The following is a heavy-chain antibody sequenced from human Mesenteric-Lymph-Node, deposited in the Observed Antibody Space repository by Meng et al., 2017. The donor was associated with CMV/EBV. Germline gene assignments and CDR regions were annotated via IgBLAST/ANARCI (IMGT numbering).Heavy chain of an antibody. CDR2: IVSSGSIV. Sequence: GESLKISCAASGFTVSSYRMNWVRQAPGKGLEWISYIVSSGSIVYSEDSLKGRFTLSRDNAENSLYLQMNSLRAEDTAVYYCARPPYSSSWYYFDYWGQGTLVTVSS. V-gene: IGHV3-48*03. CDR3: ARPPYSSSWYYFDY. CDR1: GFTVSSYR. J-gene: IGHJ4*02. D-gene: IGHD6-13*01.